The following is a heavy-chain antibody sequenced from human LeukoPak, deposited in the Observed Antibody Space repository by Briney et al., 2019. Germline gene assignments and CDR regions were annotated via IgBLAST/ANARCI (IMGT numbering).Heavy chain of an antibody. CDR2: ISGSGGST. V-gene: IGHV3-23*01. D-gene: IGHD3-3*01. Sequence: GGSLRLSCVASGFNYNTYWMSWVRQAPGKGLEWVSAISGSGGSTYYADSVKGRFTISRDNSKNTLCLQMNSLRAEDTAVYYCAKGGDFWSGGSDYWGQGTLVTVSS. CDR3: AKGGDFWSGGSDY. J-gene: IGHJ4*02. CDR1: GFNYNTYW.